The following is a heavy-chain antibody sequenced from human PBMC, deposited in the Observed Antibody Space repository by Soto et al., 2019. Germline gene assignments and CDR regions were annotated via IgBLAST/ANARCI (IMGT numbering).Heavy chain of an antibody. Sequence: PGGSLRLSCTASGFTFNDFYMTWIRQAPGKGLEWISHISGRTNYTKYTDSVKGRFSISRDNAKNSLYLQMDSLRVEDTAIYYCARRRGECVSSALYNWFEPWGQGTLVTVSS. D-gene: IGHD3-10*01. CDR1: GFTFNDFY. V-gene: IGHV3-11*06. CDR3: ARRRGECVSSALYNWFEP. J-gene: IGHJ5*02. CDR2: ISGRTNYT.